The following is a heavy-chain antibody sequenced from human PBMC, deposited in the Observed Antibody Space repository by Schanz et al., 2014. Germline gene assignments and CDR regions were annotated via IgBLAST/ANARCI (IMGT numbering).Heavy chain of an antibody. CDR2: INTGNGYT. CDR3: ARDRRRYCSTASCLHDNWFDP. Sequence: QVQLVQSGAEVKKPGASVKVSCKASGYTFTSYAMHWVRQAPGHRPEWMGRINTGNGYTHYSETFQDRVTISADTSASTAYMELRSLRSDDTAVYYCARDRRRYCSTASCLHDNWFDPWGQGTLVIVSS. J-gene: IGHJ5*02. V-gene: IGHV1-3*04. CDR1: GYTFTSYA. D-gene: IGHD2-2*01.